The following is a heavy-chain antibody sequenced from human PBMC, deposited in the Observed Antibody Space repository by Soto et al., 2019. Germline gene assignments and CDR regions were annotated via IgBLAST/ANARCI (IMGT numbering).Heavy chain of an antibody. CDR3: ARDEGQAARWAAAGY. CDR1: GYTFTSYG. J-gene: IGHJ4*02. Sequence: ASVKVCCKASGYTFTSYGISWVRQAPGQGLEWMGWISAYNGNTNYAQKLQGRVTMTTDTSTSTAYMELRSLRSDDTAVYYCARDEGQAARWAAAGYWGQGTLVTVSS. CDR2: ISAYNGNT. V-gene: IGHV1-18*04. D-gene: IGHD6-6*01.